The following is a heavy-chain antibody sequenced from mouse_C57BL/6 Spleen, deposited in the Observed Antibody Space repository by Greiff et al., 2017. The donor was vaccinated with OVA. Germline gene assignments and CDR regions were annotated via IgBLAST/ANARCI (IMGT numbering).Heavy chain of an antibody. CDR3: ASSSTGTGFAY. D-gene: IGHD4-1*01. J-gene: IGHJ3*01. CDR1: GFSLTSYG. CDR2: IWSGGST. Sequence: VKLVESGPGLVQPSQSLSITCTASGFSLTSYGVHWVRQSPGKGLEWLGVIWSGGSTDYNAAFISRLCISKDNSKSQVFIKMNSLQAEDTAIYYCASSSTGTGFAYWGQGTLVTVSA. V-gene: IGHV2-2*01.